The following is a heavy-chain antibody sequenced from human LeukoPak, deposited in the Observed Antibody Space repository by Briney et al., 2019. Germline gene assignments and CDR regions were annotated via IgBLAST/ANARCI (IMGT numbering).Heavy chain of an antibody. V-gene: IGHV1-18*01. CDR1: GYTFTSYG. CDR3: ARGPIIDIAIVPAADEYYYMDV. D-gene: IGHD2-2*01. J-gene: IGHJ6*03. CDR2: ISAYNGNT. Sequence: ASVKVSCKASGYTFTSYGITWVRQAPGQGLEWMGCISAYNGNTNYAQKLQGRVTMATDRSTSTAYMELRSLRSDDTAVYYCARGPIIDIAIVPAADEYYYMDVWGKGTTVTVSS.